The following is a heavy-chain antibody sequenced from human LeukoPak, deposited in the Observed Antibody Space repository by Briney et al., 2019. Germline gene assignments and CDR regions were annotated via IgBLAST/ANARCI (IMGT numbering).Heavy chain of an antibody. V-gene: IGHV1-69*13. CDR3: ATSFDFWSGYLPTREYYFDY. J-gene: IGHJ4*02. D-gene: IGHD3-3*01. CDR1: GGTFSSYA. Sequence: PVASVKVFCKASGGTFSSYAISWVRQAPGQGLEWMGGIIPIFGTANYAQKFQGRVTITADESTSTAYMELSSLRSEDTAVYYCATSFDFWSGYLPTREYYFDYWGQGTLVTVSS. CDR2: IIPIFGTA.